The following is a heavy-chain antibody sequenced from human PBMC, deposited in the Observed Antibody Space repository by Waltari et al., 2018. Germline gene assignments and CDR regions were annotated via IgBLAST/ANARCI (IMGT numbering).Heavy chain of an antibody. D-gene: IGHD3-22*01. CDR3: ARDYCDRTNCHGMDV. CDR1: EFTCRSCA. V-gene: IGHV3-30*04. CDR2: ISYNERNI. Sequence: QVQLVESGGGVVRPGRSLKLYCAASEFTCRSCAITWVRQAPGKGLEWVSVISYNERNIYYVDTVKGRFTISRDNSKKMLYLQMNSLRVEDTAVYYCARDYCDRTNCHGMDVWGQGTTVTVSS. J-gene: IGHJ6*02.